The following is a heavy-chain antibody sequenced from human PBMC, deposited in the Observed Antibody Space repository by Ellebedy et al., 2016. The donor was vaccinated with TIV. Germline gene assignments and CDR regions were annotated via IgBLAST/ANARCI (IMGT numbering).Heavy chain of an antibody. Sequence: SETLSLXXAVSGGSISSGAYSWSWIRQPPGKGLEWIGYIYHSGSTYYNPSLKSRVTISVDTSKNQFSLKLSSVTATDTAVYYCARGRYYSQDAFDIWGQGTMVTVSS. CDR3: ARGRYYSQDAFDI. CDR1: GGSISSGAYS. V-gene: IGHV4-30-2*01. D-gene: IGHD3-10*01. J-gene: IGHJ3*02. CDR2: IYHSGST.